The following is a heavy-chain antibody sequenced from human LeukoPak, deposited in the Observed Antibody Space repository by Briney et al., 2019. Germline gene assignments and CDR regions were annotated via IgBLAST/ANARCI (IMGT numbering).Heavy chain of an antibody. D-gene: IGHD2-21*02. Sequence: SVKVSCKASGGTFSSYAISWVRQAPGQGLEWMGGIIPIFGTANYAQKFQGRVTITADESTSTAYMELSSLRSVDTVVYYCARSPAFVVVTGGSFDYWGQGTLVTVSS. CDR3: ARSPAFVVVTGGSFDY. CDR2: IIPIFGTA. CDR1: GGTFSSYA. J-gene: IGHJ4*02. V-gene: IGHV1-69*13.